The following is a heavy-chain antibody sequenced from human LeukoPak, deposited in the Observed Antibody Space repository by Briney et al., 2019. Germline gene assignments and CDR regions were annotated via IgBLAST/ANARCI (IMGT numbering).Heavy chain of an antibody. V-gene: IGHV4-39*07. CDR3: ARVLGGYNQNYFDY. CDR2: IYYSGST. D-gene: IGHD5-24*01. CDR1: GGSISSSSYY. Sequence: SETLSLTCTVSGGSISSSSYYWGWIRQPPGKGLEWIGSIYYSGSTYYNPSLKSRVTISVDTSKNQFSLKLSSVTAADAAVYYCARVLGGYNQNYFDYWGQGTLVTVSS. J-gene: IGHJ4*02.